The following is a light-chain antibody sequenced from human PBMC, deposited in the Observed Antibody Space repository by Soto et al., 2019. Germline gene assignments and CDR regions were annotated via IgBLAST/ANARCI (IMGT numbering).Light chain of an antibody. Sequence: DIQMTQSPSSLSASVGDRFTITCRASQDITNSLNWYQQKSGKAPSLLIYASSTLQAGVPSRFSGSGSGTDFTLSISNLQPEDFAHYFCHQTYSTPGTLGQGTKVDNK. CDR2: ASS. CDR1: QDITNS. J-gene: IGKJ1*01. V-gene: IGKV1-39*01. CDR3: HQTYSTPGT.